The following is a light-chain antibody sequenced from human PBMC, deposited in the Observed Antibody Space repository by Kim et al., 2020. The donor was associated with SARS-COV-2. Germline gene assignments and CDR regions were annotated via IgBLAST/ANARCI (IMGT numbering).Light chain of an antibody. CDR2: RDT. J-gene: IGLJ2*01. V-gene: IGLV3-9*01. CDR1: NIGSKN. CDR3: QVWDSSTEVV. Sequence: VARGQTARISCGGNNIGSKNVHWYQQKPGQAPVLVIYRDTNRPSGIPERFSGSNSGNTATLTISRAQAGDEADYYCQVWDSSTEVVFGGGTQLTVL.